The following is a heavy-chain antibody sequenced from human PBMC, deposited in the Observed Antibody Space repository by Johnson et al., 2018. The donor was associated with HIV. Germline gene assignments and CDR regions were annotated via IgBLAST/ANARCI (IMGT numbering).Heavy chain of an antibody. CDR1: GFTFSSYA. D-gene: IGHD4/OR15-4a*01. J-gene: IGHJ3*02. Sequence: HLVESGGGVVQPGRSLRLSCAASGFTFSSYAMHWVRQAPGKGLEWVAVISYDGSEKYYADSVKGRFTISRDNSKNTVYLQMNSLRVEDTAVYYCAKSPGKDHGGNSGGFDIWGQGTMVTVSS. CDR3: AKSPGKDHGGNSGGFDI. V-gene: IGHV3-30*04. CDR2: ISYDGSEK.